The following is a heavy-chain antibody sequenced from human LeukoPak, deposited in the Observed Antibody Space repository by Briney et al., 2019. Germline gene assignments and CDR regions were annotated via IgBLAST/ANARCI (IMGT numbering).Heavy chain of an antibody. CDR2: ISYDGSNE. D-gene: IGHD3-22*01. CDR3: ARVLNYYDSSGYYFSY. V-gene: IGHV3-30-3*01. Sequence: PGGSLRLSCAPSGFTFSYYTMHWVRQAPGKGLEWVSVISYDGSNEYYADSVKGRFTISRDNSKNTLYLQMNSLRVEDTAVYYCARVLNYYDSSGYYFSYWGQGTLVTVSS. J-gene: IGHJ4*02. CDR1: GFTFSYYT.